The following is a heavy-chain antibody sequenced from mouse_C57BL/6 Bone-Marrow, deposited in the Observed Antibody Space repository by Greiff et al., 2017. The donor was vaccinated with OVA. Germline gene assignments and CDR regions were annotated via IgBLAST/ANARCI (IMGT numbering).Heavy chain of an antibody. D-gene: IGHD2-4*01. V-gene: IGHV5-2*01. J-gene: IGHJ2*01. CDR1: EYEFPSHD. CDR2: INSDGGST. CDR3: ARQRRLRRYFDY. Sequence: EVMLVESGGGLVQPGESLKLSCESNEYEFPSHDMSWVRKTPEKRLELVAAINSDGGSTYYPDTMERRFIISRDNTKKTLYLQMSSLRSEDTAVYYWARQRRLRRYFDYWGQGTTLTVSS.